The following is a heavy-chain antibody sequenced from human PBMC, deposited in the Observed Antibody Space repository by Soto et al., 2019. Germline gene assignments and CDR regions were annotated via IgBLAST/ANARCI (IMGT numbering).Heavy chain of an antibody. J-gene: IGHJ6*02. V-gene: IGHV1-18*01. Sequence: QVQLVQSGAEVKKPGASVKVSCKASGYRFETYALTWVRQAPGQGLEWMGGISAYSVDTYSAQKFQDRLTMTQDTTTGTAYMELRSLTSDDTAVYYCARGHGAIRGALDVWGQGTTVTVSS. CDR1: GYRFETYA. CDR2: ISAYSVDT. CDR3: ARGHGAIRGALDV. D-gene: IGHD1-26*01.